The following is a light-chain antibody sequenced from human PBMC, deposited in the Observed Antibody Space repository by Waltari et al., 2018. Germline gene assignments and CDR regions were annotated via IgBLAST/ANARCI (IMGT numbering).Light chain of an antibody. CDR2: KTS. CDR1: KSVDSTY. J-gene: IGKJ2*01. V-gene: IGKV3-20*01. Sequence: EVVLTPSPGTLSLSPGESATLPCRASKSVDSTYLAWYQQKPGQAPTLLIYKTSTRATGIPDRFSGSGSGTDFSLNINILEPGDSAVYYCQQFGGSPMYTFGLGTKLEIK. CDR3: QQFGGSPMYT.